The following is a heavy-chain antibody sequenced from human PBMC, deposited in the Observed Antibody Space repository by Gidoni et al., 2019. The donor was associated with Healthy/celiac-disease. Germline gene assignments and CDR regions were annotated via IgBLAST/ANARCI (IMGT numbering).Heavy chain of an antibody. V-gene: IGHV3-21*01. CDR3: ARDPDTAMVGGDAFDI. J-gene: IGHJ3*02. D-gene: IGHD5-18*01. Sequence: EVQLVESGGGLVKPGGSLRLSCAASGFTFSSYSMNWVRQALGKGLEWVSSISSSSSYIYYADSVKGRFTISRDNAKNSLYLQMNSLRAEDTAVYYCARDPDTAMVGGDAFDIWGQGTMVTVSS. CDR2: ISSSSSYI. CDR1: GFTFSSYS.